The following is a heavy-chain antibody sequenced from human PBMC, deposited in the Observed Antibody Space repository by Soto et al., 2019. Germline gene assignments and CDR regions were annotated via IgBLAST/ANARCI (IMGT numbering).Heavy chain of an antibody. CDR1: GFTFSSYA. Sequence: PGGSLRLSCAASGFTFSSYAMSWVRQAPGKGLVWVSHIKNDVTTSYADSVEGRFTVSRDDAKHSSYLQMNSLRADETGVYYCAKDRGEEGLKFLEWFGGMDVWGHGTTVTVSS. D-gene: IGHD3-3*01. CDR2: IKNDVTT. J-gene: IGHJ6*02. V-gene: IGHV3-74*01. CDR3: AKDRGEEGLKFLEWFGGMDV.